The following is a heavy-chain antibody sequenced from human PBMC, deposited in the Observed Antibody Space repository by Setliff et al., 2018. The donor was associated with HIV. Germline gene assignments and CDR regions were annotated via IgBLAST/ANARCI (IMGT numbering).Heavy chain of an antibody. Sequence: ASVKVSCKASGYILSSYGISWVRQAPGQGLEWMGWISAYNGNINYAQKFQGRVTMTTDTSTSTAHMELRSLRSDDTAVYHCARDREAGDWYFDLWGRGTLVTVSS. CDR1: GYILSSYG. CDR2: ISAYNGNI. J-gene: IGHJ2*01. D-gene: IGHD6-13*01. CDR3: ARDREAGDWYFDL. V-gene: IGHV1-18*01.